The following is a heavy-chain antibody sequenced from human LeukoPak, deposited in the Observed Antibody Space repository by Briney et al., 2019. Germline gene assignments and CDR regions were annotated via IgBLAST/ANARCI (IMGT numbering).Heavy chain of an antibody. Sequence: PSETLSLTCTVSGGSISSYYWSWIRQPPGKGLEWVSAISGSGGSTYYADSVKGRFTISRDNSKNTLYLQMNSLRAEDTAVYYCAKGGGSNDYWGQGTLVTVSS. V-gene: IGHV3-23*01. J-gene: IGHJ4*02. CDR1: GGSISSYY. D-gene: IGHD2-15*01. CDR3: AKGGGSNDY. CDR2: ISGSGGST.